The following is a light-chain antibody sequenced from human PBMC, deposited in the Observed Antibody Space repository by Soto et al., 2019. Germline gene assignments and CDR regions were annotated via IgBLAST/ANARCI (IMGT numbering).Light chain of an antibody. CDR2: DVS. Sequence: QSALNQPASVSGSPGQSITISCTGTSSDVGGYNYVSWYQHHPGKAPKLMIFDVSNRPSGVSNRFSGSKSANTASLTISGLQAEDEADYYCSSYTSSSTPYVFGTGTKVTV. CDR1: SSDVGGYNY. CDR3: SSYTSSSTPYV. J-gene: IGLJ1*01. V-gene: IGLV2-14*03.